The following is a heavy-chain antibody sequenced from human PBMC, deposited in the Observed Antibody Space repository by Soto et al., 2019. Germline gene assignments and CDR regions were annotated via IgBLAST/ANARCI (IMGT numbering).Heavy chain of an antibody. J-gene: IGHJ6*02. V-gene: IGHV1-69*12. CDR1: GGTFSSYA. Sequence: QVQLVQSGAEVKKPGSSVKVSCKASGGTFSSYAISWVRQAPGQGLEWMGGIIPVFGTANYAQKFQGRVTITAAXSXGXRDXELRSLRSEATAVYYCARIGRITMIVLGGDYGMDVWGQGATVTVSS. CDR2: IIPVFGTA. CDR3: ARIGRITMIVLGGDYGMDV. D-gene: IGHD3-22*01.